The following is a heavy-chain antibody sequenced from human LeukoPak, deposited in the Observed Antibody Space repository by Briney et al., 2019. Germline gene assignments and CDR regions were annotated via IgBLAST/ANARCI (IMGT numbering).Heavy chain of an antibody. J-gene: IGHJ4*02. CDR3: AREVYGGNPPH. D-gene: IGHD4-23*01. Sequence: GGSLRLSCAASGFTFSSYSMNWVRQAPGKGLEWVSSISSSSSYIYYADSVKGRFTISRDNAKNSLYLQMKSLRAEDTAVYYCAREVYGGNPPHWGQGTLVTVSS. CDR1: GFTFSSYS. CDR2: ISSSSSYI. V-gene: IGHV3-21*01.